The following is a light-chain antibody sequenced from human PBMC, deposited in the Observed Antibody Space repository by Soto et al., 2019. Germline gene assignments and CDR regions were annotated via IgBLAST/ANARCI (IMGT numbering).Light chain of an antibody. CDR1: QSVSSNY. J-gene: IGKJ1*01. V-gene: IGKV3-20*01. CDR2: GAS. CDR3: QQYGSSPTWT. Sequence: ESVLTQSPGTLSLSPGERATLSCRASQSVSSNYLAWYQQKPGQAPRLLIYGASTRASGIPDRFSGSGSGKEFTLTISRLEPEDSAVYYCQQYGSSPTWTFGQGTKVDIK.